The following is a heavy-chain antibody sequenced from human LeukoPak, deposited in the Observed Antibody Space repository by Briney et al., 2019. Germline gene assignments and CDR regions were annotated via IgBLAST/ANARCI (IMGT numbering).Heavy chain of an antibody. V-gene: IGHV3-53*01. CDR2: IYSGGST. Sequence: PGGSLRLSCAASGFTVSSNYMSWVRQAPGKGLEWVSVIYSGGSTYYADSVKGRFAISRDNSKNTLYLQMNSLRAEDTAVYYCARDRYYGSGGGMDVWGQGTTVTVSS. J-gene: IGHJ6*02. CDR1: GFTVSSNY. D-gene: IGHD3-10*01. CDR3: ARDRYYGSGGGMDV.